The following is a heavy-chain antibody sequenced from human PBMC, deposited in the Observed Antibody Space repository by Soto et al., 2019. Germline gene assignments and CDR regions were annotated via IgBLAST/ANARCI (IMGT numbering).Heavy chain of an antibody. CDR3: AREDDGGDRDYYGLDV. J-gene: IGHJ6*02. CDR2: IHYSGSI. CDR1: GGSISYEYYH. D-gene: IGHD2-21*02. V-gene: IGHV4-30-4*08. Sequence: QVQLQQSGPGLVKPSQTLSLTCTVSGGSISYEYYHWTWIRQSPGKGLEWIGYIHYSGSIIYNPSFKRRVDISVDTSKNQFSLQLSSVTAADTAVYFCAREDDGGDRDYYGLDVWGQGTTVTVSS.